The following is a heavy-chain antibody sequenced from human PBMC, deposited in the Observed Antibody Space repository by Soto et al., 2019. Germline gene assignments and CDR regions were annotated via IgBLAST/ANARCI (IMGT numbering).Heavy chain of an antibody. J-gene: IGHJ6*02. CDR2: IWNDGSNS. V-gene: IGHV3-33*01. D-gene: IGHD6-13*01. Sequence: QVQLVESGGGVVQPGRSLRLSCAASGFTFNNYGMHWVRQAPGKGLEWLAVIWNDGSNSSYANSVKGRFTISRDNSKNPLYLKMSSLRAGETAVYYWARRQIPPPTRGAANARGGMDVGGQGTTVTVS. CDR1: GFTFNNYG. CDR3: ARRQIPPPTRGAANARGGMDV.